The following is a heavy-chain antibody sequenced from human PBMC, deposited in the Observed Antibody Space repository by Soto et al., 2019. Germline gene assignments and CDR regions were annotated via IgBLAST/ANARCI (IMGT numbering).Heavy chain of an antibody. CDR2: IYYSGST. CDR3: ARDGDGRMTTNPYYYNGMDV. J-gene: IGHJ6*02. V-gene: IGHV4-31*03. CDR1: GGSISSGGYY. D-gene: IGHD4-4*01. Sequence: SETLSLTCTVSGGSISSGGYYWSWIRQHPGKGLEWIGYIYYSGSTYYNPSLKSRVTISVDTSKNQFSLKLSSVTAADTAVYYCARDGDGRMTTNPYYYNGMDVWGPGTTVTVSS.